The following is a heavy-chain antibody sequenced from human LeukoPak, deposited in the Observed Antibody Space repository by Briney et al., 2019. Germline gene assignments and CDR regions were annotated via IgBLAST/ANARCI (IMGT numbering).Heavy chain of an antibody. CDR3: ASFGDGRDY. CDR1: GGSISGSTYY. Sequence: PSETLSLTCTVSGGSISGSTYYWRWIRQPPGKGLEWIGEINHSGSTNYNPSLKSRVTISVDTSKNQFSLKLSSVTAADTAVYYCASFGDGRDYWGQGTLVTVSS. V-gene: IGHV4-39*07. J-gene: IGHJ4*02. CDR2: INHSGST. D-gene: IGHD1-26*01.